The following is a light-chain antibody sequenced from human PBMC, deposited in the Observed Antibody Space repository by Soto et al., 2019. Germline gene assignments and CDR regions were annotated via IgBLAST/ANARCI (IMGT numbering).Light chain of an antibody. J-gene: IGKJ1*01. CDR3: QQYGGSRWT. V-gene: IGKV3-20*01. CDR2: GAS. Sequence: EIVLTQSPCTLSLSPGERATLSCRASQSVSSTYLAWYQQKPGQAPRLLIDGASNRATGIPDRFSGSGSGTDFTLTISRLEPEDFAVYYCQQYGGSRWTFGQGTRVDI. CDR1: QSVSSTY.